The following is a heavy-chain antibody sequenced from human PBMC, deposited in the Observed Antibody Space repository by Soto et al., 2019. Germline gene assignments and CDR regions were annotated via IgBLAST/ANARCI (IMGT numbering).Heavy chain of an antibody. CDR2: IMPIFGTA. J-gene: IGHJ3*02. CDR1: GGTFSSYA. CDR3: ARALYESRASDI. V-gene: IGHV1-69*12. D-gene: IGHD3-22*01. Sequence: QVQLVQSGAEVKKPGSSVKVCCKASGGTFSSYAISWVRQAPGQGLEWMGGIMPIFGTAIYAQKFQGRVTITADESTSTAYMELSSLRSEDTAVYFCARALYESRASDIWAQGTLVTVSS.